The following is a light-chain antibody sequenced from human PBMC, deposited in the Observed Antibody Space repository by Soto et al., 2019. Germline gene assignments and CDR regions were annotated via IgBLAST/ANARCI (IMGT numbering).Light chain of an antibody. CDR3: QQSYGTPII. CDR1: QSISNY. Sequence: DIQMTQSPFSLSAPVGDRVTITCRASQSISNYLNWYQQKQGKAPKLLIYAATTLQSGVPSRFSGSGSGTDFTLTFSSLQPEDSATYYCQQSYGTPIIFGQGTRLDIK. CDR2: AAT. V-gene: IGKV1-39*01. J-gene: IGKJ5*01.